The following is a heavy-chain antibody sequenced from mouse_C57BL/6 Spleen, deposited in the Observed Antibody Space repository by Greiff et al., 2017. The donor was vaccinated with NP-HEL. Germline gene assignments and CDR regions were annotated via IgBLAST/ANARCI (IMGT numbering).Heavy chain of an antibody. V-gene: IGHV1-50*01. CDR2: IDPSDSYT. CDR3: ARGDYSNSFAY. Sequence: QQSCKASGYTFTSYWMQWVKQRPGQGLEWIGEIDPSDSYTNYNQKFKGKATLTVDTSSSTAYMQLSSLTSEDSAVYYCARGDYSNSFAYWGQGTLVTVSA. D-gene: IGHD2-5*01. J-gene: IGHJ3*01. CDR1: GYTFTSYW.